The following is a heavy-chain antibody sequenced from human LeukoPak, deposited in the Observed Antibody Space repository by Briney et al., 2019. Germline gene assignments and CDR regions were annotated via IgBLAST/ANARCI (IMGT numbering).Heavy chain of an antibody. CDR3: ARDRLTKRTLELPDY. D-gene: IGHD1-7*01. J-gene: IGHJ4*02. V-gene: IGHV1-18*01. Sequence: EASVKVSCKASGYTFTSYGISWVRQAPGQGLEWMGWISAYNGNTNYAQKLQGRVTMTTDTSTSTAYMELRSLRSDDTAVYYCARDRLTKRTLELPDYWGQGTLVTVSS. CDR1: GYTFTSYG. CDR2: ISAYNGNT.